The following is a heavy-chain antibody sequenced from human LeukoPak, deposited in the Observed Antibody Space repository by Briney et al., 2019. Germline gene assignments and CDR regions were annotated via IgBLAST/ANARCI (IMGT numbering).Heavy chain of an antibody. CDR3: AKDLYYYDSSGYYISVPYYFDY. V-gene: IGHV3-48*01. CDR1: GFTFSTYS. Sequence: GGSLRLSCAASGFTFSTYSMNWVRQAPGKGLEWVSYISSSSSTIYYADSVKGRFTISRDNSKNTLYLQMNSLRAEDTAVYYCAKDLYYYDSSGYYISVPYYFDYWGQGTLVTVSS. CDR2: ISSSSSTI. J-gene: IGHJ4*02. D-gene: IGHD3-22*01.